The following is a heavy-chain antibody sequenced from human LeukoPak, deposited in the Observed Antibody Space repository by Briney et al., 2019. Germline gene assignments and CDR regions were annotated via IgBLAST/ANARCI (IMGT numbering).Heavy chain of an antibody. D-gene: IGHD3-10*01. V-gene: IGHV1-24*01. CDR1: GYTLTELS. Sequence: ASVKVSCKVSGYTLTELSMHWVRQAPGKGLEWMGGFDPEDGETIYAQKFQGRVTMTEDTSTDTAYMELSSLRSEDTAVYYCASWGGSVLLWFGELSCWGQGTLVTVSS. CDR3: ASWGGSVLLWFGELSC. J-gene: IGHJ4*02. CDR2: FDPEDGET.